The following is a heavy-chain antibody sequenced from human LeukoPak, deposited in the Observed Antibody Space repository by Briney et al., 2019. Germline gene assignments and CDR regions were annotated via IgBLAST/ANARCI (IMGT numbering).Heavy chain of an antibody. CDR3: ARGMYYYGSGSYYMFDP. D-gene: IGHD3-10*01. V-gene: IGHV1-18*01. Sequence: ASVKVSCKVSGYTLTELSMHWVRQAAGKGLEWMGWISAYNGNTNYAQKLQGRVTMTTDTSTSTAYMVLRSLRSDDTAVYYCARGMYYYGSGSYYMFDPWGQGTLVTVSS. CDR1: GYTLTELS. J-gene: IGHJ5*02. CDR2: ISAYNGNT.